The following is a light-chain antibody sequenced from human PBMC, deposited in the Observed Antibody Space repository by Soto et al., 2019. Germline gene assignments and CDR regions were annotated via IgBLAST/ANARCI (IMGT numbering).Light chain of an antibody. CDR3: QNYKSPPWT. CDR1: QSIDIW. CDR2: KTF. J-gene: IGKJ1*01. V-gene: IGKV1-5*03. Sequence: DIQMTQSPSTLSASVGDRVTITCRASQSIDIWLAWYQQKPGKAPKLLIYKTFSLESGVPSRFSSSGSGTEFTLTISILQPDDFATYYCQNYKSPPWTFGQGTKVEIK.